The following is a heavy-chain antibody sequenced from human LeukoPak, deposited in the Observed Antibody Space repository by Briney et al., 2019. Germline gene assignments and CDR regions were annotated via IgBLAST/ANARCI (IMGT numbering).Heavy chain of an antibody. CDR2: IYYSGST. J-gene: IGHJ4*02. Sequence: SETLSLTCTVSGDSISSSSYYWGWIRQHPGKGLEWIGYIYYSGSTYYNPSLKSRVTISVDTSKNQFSLKLSSVTAADTAVYYCARAPDYYDSSNYFDYWGQGTLVTVSS. CDR1: GDSISSSSYY. D-gene: IGHD3-22*01. V-gene: IGHV4-31*03. CDR3: ARAPDYYDSSNYFDY.